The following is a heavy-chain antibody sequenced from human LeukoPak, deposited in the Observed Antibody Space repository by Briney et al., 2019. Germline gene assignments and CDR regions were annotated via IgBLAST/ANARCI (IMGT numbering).Heavy chain of an antibody. Sequence: SETLSLTCTVSGGSISTYYWSWIRQPAGKGLEGIGYIYYSGNTNYNPCLKSRVTISVDTSKNQFSLKLSSVTAADTAVYYCARVFGGGGGGWPDYWGQGTLVTVSS. CDR2: IYYSGNT. D-gene: IGHD6-19*01. V-gene: IGHV4-59*01. J-gene: IGHJ4*02. CDR1: GGSISTYY. CDR3: ARVFGGGGGGWPDY.